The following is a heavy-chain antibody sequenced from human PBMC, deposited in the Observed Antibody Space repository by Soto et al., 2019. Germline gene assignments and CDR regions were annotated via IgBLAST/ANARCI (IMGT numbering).Heavy chain of an antibody. CDR2: TRNKANSYTT. J-gene: IGHJ6*03. Sequence: GGSLRLSCAASGFTFSDHYMDWVRQAPGKGLEWVGRTRNKANSYTTEYAASVKGRFTISRDDSKNSLYLQMNSLKTEDTAVYYCARVLGGYSSGWYNYYYYYMDAWGKGTTVTVSS. D-gene: IGHD6-19*01. V-gene: IGHV3-72*01. CDR1: GFTFSDHY. CDR3: ARVLGGYSSGWYNYYYYYMDA.